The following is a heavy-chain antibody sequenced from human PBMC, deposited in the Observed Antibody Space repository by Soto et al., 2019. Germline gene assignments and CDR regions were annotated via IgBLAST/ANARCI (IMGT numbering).Heavy chain of an antibody. V-gene: IGHV4-34*01. Sequence: QVQLQQWGAGLLKPSETLSLTCAVYGGSFSGYYWSWIRQPPGKGLEWIGEINHSGSTNYNPSLKRRVTISVDTSKNQFSLKLSSVTAADTAVYYCARGSLSVGSGYDRGVDYFDYWGQGTLVTVSS. CDR2: INHSGST. CDR1: GGSFSGYY. CDR3: ARGSLSVGSGYDRGVDYFDY. J-gene: IGHJ4*02. D-gene: IGHD5-12*01.